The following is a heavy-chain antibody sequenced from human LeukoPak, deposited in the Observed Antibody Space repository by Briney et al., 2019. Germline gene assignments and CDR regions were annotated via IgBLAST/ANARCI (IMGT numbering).Heavy chain of an antibody. CDR1: DGSVTTYY. D-gene: IGHD1-26*01. V-gene: IGHV4-59*08. CDR3: ARHAIYSGDYSFWFDP. CDR2: VYNSGRT. J-gene: IGHJ5*02. Sequence: SETLSLTCKVSDGSVTTYYWSWIRQPPGEGLQWIAYVYNSGRTNYNPSLRSRVSISIDTSTNEVSLRLTSVTAADTAVYYCARHAIYSGDYSFWFDPWGLGTLVTVSS.